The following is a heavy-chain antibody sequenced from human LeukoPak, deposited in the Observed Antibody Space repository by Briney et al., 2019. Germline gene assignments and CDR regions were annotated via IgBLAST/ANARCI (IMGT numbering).Heavy chain of an antibody. CDR3: AGELGYCSSTSCYGAFDI. V-gene: IGHV4-59*01. CDR1: GGSISSYY. D-gene: IGHD2-2*01. CDR2: IYYSGST. J-gene: IGHJ3*02. Sequence: PWETLSLTCTVSGGSISSYYLSWIRQPPGKGLEWIGYIYYSGSTNYNPSLKSRVTISVDTSKNQFSLKLSSVTAADTAVYYCAGELGYCSSTSCYGAFDIWGQGTMVTVSS.